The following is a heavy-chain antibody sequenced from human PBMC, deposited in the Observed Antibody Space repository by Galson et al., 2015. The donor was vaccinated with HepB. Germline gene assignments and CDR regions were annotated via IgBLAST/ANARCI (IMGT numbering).Heavy chain of an antibody. V-gene: IGHV4-31*03. CDR3: AREDGSGSYIDY. D-gene: IGHD3-10*01. Sequence: TLSLTCTVSGGSISSGGYYWSWIRQHPGRGLEWIGYIYYSGSTYYNPSLKSRVTISVDTSKNQFSLKLSSVTAADTAVYYGAREDGSGSYIDYWGQGTLVTVSS. J-gene: IGHJ4*02. CDR2: IYYSGST. CDR1: GGSISSGGYY.